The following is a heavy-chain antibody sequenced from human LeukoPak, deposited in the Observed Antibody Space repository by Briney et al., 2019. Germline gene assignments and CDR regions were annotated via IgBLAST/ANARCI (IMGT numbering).Heavy chain of an antibody. CDR1: GGSISSYY. CDR3: ARDTNDFWSGYTHFDY. CDR2: IYTSGST. D-gene: IGHD3-3*01. Sequence: SETLSLTCTVSGGSISSYYWSWIRQPAGKGLEWIGRIYTSGSTNYNPFLKSRVTMSVDTSKNQFPLKLSSVTAADTAVYYCARDTNDFWSGYTHFDYWGQGTLVTVSS. V-gene: IGHV4-4*07. J-gene: IGHJ4*02.